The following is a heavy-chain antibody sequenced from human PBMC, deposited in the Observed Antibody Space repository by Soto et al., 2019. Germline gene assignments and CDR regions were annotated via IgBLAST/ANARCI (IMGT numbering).Heavy chain of an antibody. Sequence: GESLKISCKGSGYSFTSYWIGWVRQMPGKGLEWMGIIYPGDSDTRYSPSFQGQVTISADKSISTAYLQWSSLKASDTAMYYCARQAVRGNVVYATYYFDYWGQGTLVTVSS. J-gene: IGHJ4*02. CDR3: ARQAVRGNVVYATYYFDY. V-gene: IGHV5-51*01. D-gene: IGHD2-8*01. CDR2: IYPGDSDT. CDR1: GYSFTSYW.